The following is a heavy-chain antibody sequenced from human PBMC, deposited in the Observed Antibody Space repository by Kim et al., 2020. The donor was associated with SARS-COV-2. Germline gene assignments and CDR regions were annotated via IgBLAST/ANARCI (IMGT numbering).Heavy chain of an antibody. J-gene: IGHJ4*02. CDR1: GFTFSSYS. V-gene: IGHV3-21*01. CDR3: ARDPTTVTTGA. D-gene: IGHD4-17*01. Sequence: GGSLRLSCAASGFTFSSYSMNWVRQAPGKGLEWVSSISSSSSYIYYADSVKGRFTISRDNAKNSLYLQMNSLRAEDTAVYYCARDPTTVTTGAWGQGTLVTVSS. CDR2: ISSSSSYI.